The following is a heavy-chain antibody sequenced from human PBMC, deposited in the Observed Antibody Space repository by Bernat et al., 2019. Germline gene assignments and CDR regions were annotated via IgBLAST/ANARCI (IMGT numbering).Heavy chain of an antibody. Sequence: QVQLQESGPGLVKPSQTLSLTCTVSGGSISSGGYYWSWIRQHPGKGLEWIGYIYYSGSTYYNPSLKSRVTISVDTSKTQCSLKLSSVTAADAAVYYCARASVLVLGGLGLWGQGTLVTVSS. V-gene: IGHV4-31*03. J-gene: IGHJ4*02. CDR3: ARASVLVLGGLGL. CDR2: IYYSGST. D-gene: IGHD2-8*02. CDR1: GGSISSGGYY.